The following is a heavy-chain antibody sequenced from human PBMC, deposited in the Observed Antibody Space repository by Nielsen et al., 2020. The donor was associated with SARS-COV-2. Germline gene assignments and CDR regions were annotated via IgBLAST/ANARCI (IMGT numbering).Heavy chain of an antibody. D-gene: IGHD7-27*01. V-gene: IGHV4-4*02. Sequence: LRRTLSLTCAVSGGSISSNNWWSWVRQPPGKGLEWIGEIYHRGSTNYSPSLKTRVTISVDKSKNQFSLELRSVTAADTAVYYCARDCSCGLGSSPSYYFDYWGQGTLVAVSS. CDR3: ARDCSCGLGSSPSYYFDY. CDR2: IYHRGST. CDR1: GGSISSNNW. J-gene: IGHJ4*02.